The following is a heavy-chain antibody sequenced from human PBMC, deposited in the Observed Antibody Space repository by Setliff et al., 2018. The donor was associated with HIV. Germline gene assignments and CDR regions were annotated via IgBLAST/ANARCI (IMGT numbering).Heavy chain of an antibody. J-gene: IGHJ4*02. Sequence: ASVKVSCKVSGYTLTELSVHWVRQAPGEGLEWMGGFDPEDGETIYAEKLQGRVTMTEDTATDTAYMELSSLRSEDTGIYFCAGDQLLLRGTYADYWGQGTLVTVSS. CDR3: AGDQLLLRGTYADY. D-gene: IGHD1-26*01. V-gene: IGHV1-24*01. CDR1: GYTLTELS. CDR2: FDPEDGET.